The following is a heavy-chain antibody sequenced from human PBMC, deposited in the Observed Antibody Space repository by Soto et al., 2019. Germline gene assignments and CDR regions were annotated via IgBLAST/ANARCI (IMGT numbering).Heavy chain of an antibody. J-gene: IGHJ5*02. CDR1: GFSLSTSGVG. CDR2: IYWDDDK. D-gene: IGHD3-3*01. CDR3: AHLYYDFWSGYYTGLNWFDP. V-gene: IGHV2-5*02. Sequence: SGPTLVNPTQTLTLTCTFSGFSLSTSGVGVGWIRQPPEKALEWLALIYWDDDKRYSPSLKSRLTITKDTSKIQVVLTMTNMDPVDTATYYCAHLYYDFWSGYYTGLNWFDPWGQGTLVTVSS.